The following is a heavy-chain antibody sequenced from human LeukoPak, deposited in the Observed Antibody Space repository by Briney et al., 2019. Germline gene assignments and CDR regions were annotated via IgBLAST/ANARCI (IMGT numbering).Heavy chain of an antibody. CDR3: AGQGYYYDSSGYYERVEYYFDY. CDR1: GFTVSSNY. V-gene: IGHV3-66*02. Sequence: GSLRLSCAASGFTVSSNYMSWVRQAPGKGLEWVSVIYSGGSTYYADSVKGRFTISRDNSKNTLYLQMNSLRAEDTAVYYCAGQGYYYDSSGYYERVEYYFDYWGQGTLVTVSS. J-gene: IGHJ4*02. D-gene: IGHD3-22*01. CDR2: IYSGGST.